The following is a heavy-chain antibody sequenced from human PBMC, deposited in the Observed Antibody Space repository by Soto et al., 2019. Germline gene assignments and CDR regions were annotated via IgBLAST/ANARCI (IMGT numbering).Heavy chain of an antibody. D-gene: IGHD1-26*01. CDR2: ISAHRGHT. CDR3: AIDGDQWDQRCCDN. V-gene: IGHV1-18*01. CDR1: GHISGHYG. Sequence: QVQLVQSAPELTKPGASVKVSCRVSGHISGHYGISWVRLRAGQGLEWMGWISAHRGHTNYAHKFRGRVTMTTDPSTATGTMEMTHLLSDDTAVYFCAIDGDQWDQRCCDNWGQGTLVTVSS. J-gene: IGHJ4*02.